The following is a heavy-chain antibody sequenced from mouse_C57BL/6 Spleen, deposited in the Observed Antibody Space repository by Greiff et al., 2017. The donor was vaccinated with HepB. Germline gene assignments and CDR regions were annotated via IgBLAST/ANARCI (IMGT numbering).Heavy chain of an antibody. V-gene: IGHV1-85*01. J-gene: IGHJ2*01. Sequence: VQLKESGPELVKPGASVKLSCKASGYTFTSYDINWVKQRPGQGLEWIGWIYPRDGSTKYNEKFKGKATLTVDTSSSTACMELHSLTSEDAAVYFCARLYDSLDYWGQGTTLTVSS. CDR3: ARLYDSLDY. CDR1: GYTFTSYD. CDR2: IYPRDGST. D-gene: IGHD2-3*01.